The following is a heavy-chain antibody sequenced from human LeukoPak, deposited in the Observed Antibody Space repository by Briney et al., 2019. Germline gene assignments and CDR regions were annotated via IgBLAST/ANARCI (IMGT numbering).Heavy chain of an antibody. Sequence: GGSLRLSCAASGFAFSSYSMNWVRKAPGKGLDGFSSISSSSSYIYYADSVKGRFTISRDNAKNSLYLQMNSLRAEDTAVYYCARDEGRGSYYGVGLDYFDYWGQGTLVTVSS. CDR1: GFAFSSYS. V-gene: IGHV3-21*01. D-gene: IGHD1-26*01. CDR3: ARDEGRGSYYGVGLDYFDY. J-gene: IGHJ4*02. CDR2: ISSSSSYI.